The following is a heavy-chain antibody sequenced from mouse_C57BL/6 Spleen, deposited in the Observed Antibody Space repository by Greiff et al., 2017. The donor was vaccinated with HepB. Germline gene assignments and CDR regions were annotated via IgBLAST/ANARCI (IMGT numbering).Heavy chain of an antibody. V-gene: IGHV5-4*01. Sequence: EVQGVESGGGLVKPGGYLKLSCAASGFTFSSYAMSWVRQTPEKRLEWVATISDGGSYTYYPDNVKGRFTISRDNAKNNLYLQMSHLKSEDTAMYYCARGGDYYGSSYAMDYWGQGTSVTVSS. CDR2: ISDGGSYT. CDR3: ARGGDYYGSSYAMDY. J-gene: IGHJ4*01. CDR1: GFTFSSYA. D-gene: IGHD1-1*01.